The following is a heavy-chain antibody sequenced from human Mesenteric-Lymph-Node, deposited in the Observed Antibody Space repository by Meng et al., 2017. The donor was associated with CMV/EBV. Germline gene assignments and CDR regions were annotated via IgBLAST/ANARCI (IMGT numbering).Heavy chain of an antibody. CDR3: ATTTGGYGSGNYYTLDH. CDR2: LYYRGNT. D-gene: IGHD3-10*01. CDR1: GGSVSSGVHY. J-gene: IGHJ4*02. V-gene: IGHV4-61*08. Sequence: ESLKISCSVSGGSVSSGVHYWSWVRQSPGKGLEWIGYLYYRGNTIHNPSLKSRVTILVDRYRNQFSLRLTSVTAADTAVYYCATTTGGYGSGNYYTLDHWGQGTPVTVSS.